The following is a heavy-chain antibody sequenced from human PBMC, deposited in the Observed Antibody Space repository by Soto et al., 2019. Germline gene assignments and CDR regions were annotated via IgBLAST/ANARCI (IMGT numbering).Heavy chain of an antibody. V-gene: IGHV1-18*01. CDR3: ARLAEPFDS. J-gene: IGHJ4*02. CDR1: GYSLTEFS. CDR2: ISAYNGNT. Sequence: GASVKVSCKVSGYSLTEFSMQWVRQAPGQGLEWMGRISAYNGNTNYAQKFQGRVTMTRDTSTSTVYMELSSLRSEDTAVYYCARLAEPFDSWGQGTLVTVSS. D-gene: IGHD6-13*01.